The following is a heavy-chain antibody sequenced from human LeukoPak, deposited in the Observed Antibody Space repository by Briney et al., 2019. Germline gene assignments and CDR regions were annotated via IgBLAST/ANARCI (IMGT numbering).Heavy chain of an antibody. D-gene: IGHD6-19*01. V-gene: IGHV3-33*01. CDR3: ARDLSAAFDF. J-gene: IGHJ4*02. CDR1: GFPFSSYG. CDR2: LVYDERS. Sequence: GGSLRLSCAASGFPFSSYGMHWVRQAPGKGLEWVARLVYDERSDYADSVKGRFSIPRDNSKNTLFLDMSDLRVEDTAVYYCARDLSAAFDFWGQGVLVTVSS.